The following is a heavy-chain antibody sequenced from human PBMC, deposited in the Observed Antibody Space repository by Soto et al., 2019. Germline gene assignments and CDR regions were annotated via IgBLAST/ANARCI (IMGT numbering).Heavy chain of an antibody. CDR1: GGSISSYY. V-gene: IGHV4-59*01. J-gene: IGHJ1*01. Sequence: QVQLQESGPGLVKPSETLSLTCTVSGGSISSYYWSWIRQPPGKGLEWIGYIYYSGSTNYNPSLKSRVTISVDTSKNQFSLKLSSVTAADTAVYYCARAPTYYYDSSGYEHWGQGTLVTVSS. D-gene: IGHD3-22*01. CDR2: IYYSGST. CDR3: ARAPTYYYDSSGYEH.